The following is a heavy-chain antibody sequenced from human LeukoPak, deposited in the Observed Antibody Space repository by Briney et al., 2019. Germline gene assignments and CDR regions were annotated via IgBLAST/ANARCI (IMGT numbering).Heavy chain of an antibody. J-gene: IGHJ3*02. CDR3: ATGHYYDSSGYYPLPDAFDI. CDR2: MNSDGSST. D-gene: IGHD3-22*01. V-gene: IGHV3-74*01. Sequence: GGSLRLSCAASGFSFSRYWMHWVRQAPGKGLVWVSRMNSDGSSTNYADSVKGRFTISRDNAKDILYLQMNSLRAEDTAVYHCATGHYYDSSGYYPLPDAFDIWGQGTMVTVSS. CDR1: GFSFSRYW.